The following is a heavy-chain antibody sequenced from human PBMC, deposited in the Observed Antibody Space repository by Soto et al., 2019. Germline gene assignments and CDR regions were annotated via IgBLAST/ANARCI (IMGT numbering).Heavy chain of an antibody. D-gene: IGHD3-22*01. CDR1: GFSFSDAW. Sequence: LRLSCAASGFSFSDAWMTWVRQAPGKGLEWVGRIKSKSDSGAADYAATVKGKYSISRDDSKNKIILKMNSLETEVTAVYFCTTDSMIVVVSTWHGAFDFWGQGTMVTVSS. CDR2: IKSKSDSGAA. J-gene: IGHJ3*01. V-gene: IGHV3-15*01. CDR3: TTDSMIVVVSTWHGAFDF.